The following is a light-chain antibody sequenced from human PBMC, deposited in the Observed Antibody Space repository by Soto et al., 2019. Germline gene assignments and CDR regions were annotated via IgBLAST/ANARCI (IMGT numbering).Light chain of an antibody. Sequence: QSALTQPRSVSGSPGQSVTISCTGTSSDVGGYNYVSWYQQHPGKAPKLMIYDVSKRPSGVPDRFSGSKSGNTASLTISGLQAEDEADYYCCSYAGSYTFGVFGGGTKADRP. J-gene: IGLJ3*02. CDR3: CSYAGSYTFGV. V-gene: IGLV2-11*01. CDR2: DVS. CDR1: SSDVGGYNY.